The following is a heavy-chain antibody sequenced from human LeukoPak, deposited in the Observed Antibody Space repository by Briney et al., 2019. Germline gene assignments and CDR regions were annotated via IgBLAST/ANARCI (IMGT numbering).Heavy chain of an antibody. CDR3: AKDFLGISGYFDY. J-gene: IGHJ4*02. CDR1: GFTFSSYS. CDR2: TSFDESNK. Sequence: GGSLRLSCAASGFTFSSYSMNWVRQAPGKGLEWVAVTSFDESNKYNADSVKGRFTISRDNSKNTVYLQMNSLRAEDTAVYYCAKDFLGISGYFDYWGQGTLVTVSS. V-gene: IGHV3-30*18. D-gene: IGHD7-27*01.